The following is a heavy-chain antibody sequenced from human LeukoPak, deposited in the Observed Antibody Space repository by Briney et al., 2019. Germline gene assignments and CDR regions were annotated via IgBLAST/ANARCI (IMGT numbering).Heavy chain of an antibody. D-gene: IGHD5-18*01. Sequence: PGGSLRLSCAVSGFTFSAYAMSWVRQAPGKGLEWVSAMSGSGGMTYYADSVKGRFSISRDNSKNTLHLQMNSLRAEDTAVYYCTKGTIWLPFDYWGQGTLVTVSS. CDR1: GFTFSAYA. J-gene: IGHJ4*02. V-gene: IGHV3-23*01. CDR3: TKGTIWLPFDY. CDR2: MSGSGGMT.